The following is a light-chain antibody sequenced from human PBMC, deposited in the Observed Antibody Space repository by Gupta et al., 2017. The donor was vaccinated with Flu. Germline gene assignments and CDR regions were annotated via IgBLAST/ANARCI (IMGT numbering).Light chain of an antibody. CDR1: QSVSSY. CDR3: QQRSNWPPL. V-gene: IGKV3-11*01. CDR2: DAS. J-gene: IGKJ3*01. Sequence: PATLSLAPGERATLSCRASQSVSSYLAWYQQKPGQAPRLLIYDASNRATGIPARFSGSGSGTDFTLTISSLEPEDFAVYYCQQRSNWPPLFGPGTKVDIK.